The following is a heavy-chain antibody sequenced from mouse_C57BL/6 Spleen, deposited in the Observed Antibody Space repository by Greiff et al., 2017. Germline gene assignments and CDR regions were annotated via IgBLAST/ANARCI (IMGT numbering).Heavy chain of an antibody. CDR1: GYSFTDYN. Sequence: VQLQQSGPELVKPGASVKISCKASGYSFTDYNMNWVKQSNGKSLEWIGVINPNYGTTSYNQKFKGKATLTVDKSSSTAYMQLNSLTSEDSAVYYCARERSKREESYWYFDVWGTGTTVTVSS. J-gene: IGHJ1*03. D-gene: IGHD2-5*01. V-gene: IGHV1-39*01. CDR2: INPNYGTT. CDR3: ARERSKREESYWYFDV.